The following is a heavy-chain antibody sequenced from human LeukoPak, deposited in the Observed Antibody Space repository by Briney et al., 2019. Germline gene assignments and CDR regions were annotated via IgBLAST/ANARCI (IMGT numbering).Heavy chain of an antibody. J-gene: IGHJ4*02. D-gene: IGHD3-10*02. V-gene: IGHV3-73*01. CDR1: GFTFNGSA. CDR3: TRHVRGSKVY. Sequence: GGSLRLSCAASGFTFNGSAMHWVRQASGKGLEWVGRIRSKANSYATAYAASVKGRFTISRDDSKNTAYLQMNSLKTEDTAVYYCTRHVRGSKVYWGQGTLVTVSS. CDR2: IRSKANSYAT.